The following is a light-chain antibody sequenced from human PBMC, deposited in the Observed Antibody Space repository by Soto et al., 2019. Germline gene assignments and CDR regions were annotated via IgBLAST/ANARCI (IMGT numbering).Light chain of an antibody. V-gene: IGKV1-39*01. CDR2: AAS. Sequence: EIQMTQSPSSLSASVGDRVTITCRASQSISSYLNWYQQKPGKAPKLLIYAASSLQSGVPSRFSGSGSGTDFTLTISSLQPEDFATYYCQQSYSPLIPFGQGTLLAIK. J-gene: IGKJ5*01. CDR3: QQSYSPLIP. CDR1: QSISSY.